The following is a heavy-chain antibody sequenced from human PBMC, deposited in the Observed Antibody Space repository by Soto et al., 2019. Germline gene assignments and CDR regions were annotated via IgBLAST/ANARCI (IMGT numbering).Heavy chain of an antibody. CDR1: GDSVSSNSAA. J-gene: IGHJ4*02. V-gene: IGHV6-1*01. CDR3: ASEGRITMIVGTFDY. D-gene: IGHD3-22*01. Sequence: SQTLSLTCAISGDSVSSNSAAWNWIRQSPSRGLEWLGRTYYRSKWYNDYAVSVKSRITINPDTSKNQFSLQLNSVTPEDTAVYYCASEGRITMIVGTFDYWGQGTLVTVSS. CDR2: TYYRSKWYN.